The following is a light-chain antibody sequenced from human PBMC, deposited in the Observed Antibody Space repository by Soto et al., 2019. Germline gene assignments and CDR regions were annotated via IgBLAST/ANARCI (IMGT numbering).Light chain of an antibody. V-gene: IGLV2-14*01. J-gene: IGLJ2*01. CDR2: EVS. CDR3: SSYTSSRTVV. CDR1: SSDVGDYNY. Sequence: QSALTQPASVSGSPGQSVTISCTGTSSDVGDYNYVSWYQQHPGKAPKLIIYEVSDRPSGVSYRFSGSKSGNTASLTISGLQAEDEADYYCSSYTSSRTVVFGGGTKVTVL.